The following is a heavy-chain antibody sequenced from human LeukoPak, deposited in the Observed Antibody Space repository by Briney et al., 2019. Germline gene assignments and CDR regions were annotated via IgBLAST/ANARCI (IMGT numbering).Heavy chain of an antibody. J-gene: IGHJ4*02. D-gene: IGHD2-2*01. CDR2: IYYSGSTS. CDR3: ARDCSGTTCPKLDY. Sequence: SQTLSLTCTVSGASISSGGYYWSWVRQHPGKGLEWIGYIYYSGSTSYYNPSLKSRVTISVDTSKNQFSLRLSSATAADTAVYYCARDCSGTTCPKLDYWGQGTLVTVSS. CDR1: GASISSGGYY. V-gene: IGHV4-31*03.